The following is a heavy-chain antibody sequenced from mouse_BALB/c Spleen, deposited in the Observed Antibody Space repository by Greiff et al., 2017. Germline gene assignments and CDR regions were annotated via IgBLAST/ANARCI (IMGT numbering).Heavy chain of an antibody. V-gene: IGHV1-9*01. J-gene: IGHJ2*01. Sequence: VQLKESGAELMKPGASVKISCKATGYTFSSYWIEWVKQRPGHGLEWIGEILPGSGSTNYNEKFKGKATFTADTSSNTAYMQLSSLTSEDSAVYYCARGYYLYYFDYWGQGTTLTVSS. D-gene: IGHD2-3*01. CDR3: ARGYYLYYFDY. CDR1: GYTFSSYW. CDR2: ILPGSGST.